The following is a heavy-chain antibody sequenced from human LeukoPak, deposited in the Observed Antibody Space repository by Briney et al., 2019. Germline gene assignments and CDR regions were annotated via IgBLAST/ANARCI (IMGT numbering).Heavy chain of an antibody. CDR3: TTKGYCSGSSCYSRGDY. D-gene: IGHD2-15*01. Sequence: GGSLRLSCAASGFTFSGSAMHWVRQASGKGLEGVGRIRSKSNSYATAYAASVKGRFTISRDDSKSTAYLQMNSLKTEDTAVYYCTTKGYCSGSSCYSRGDYWGQGILVTVSS. V-gene: IGHV3-73*01. J-gene: IGHJ4*02. CDR2: IRSKSNSYAT. CDR1: GFTFSGSA.